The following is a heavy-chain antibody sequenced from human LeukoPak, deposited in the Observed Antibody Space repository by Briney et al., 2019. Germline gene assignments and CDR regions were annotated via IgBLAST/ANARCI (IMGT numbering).Heavy chain of an antibody. D-gene: IGHD5-18*01. CDR2: IGTAGDT. CDR1: GFTFGSYD. Sequence: GGSLRLSCAASGFTFGSYDMHWVRQATGKGLEWVSAIGTAGDTYYPGSVKGRFTISRENAKNSLYLQMNSLRAGDTAVYYCARATVDTAMGVFDYWGQGTLVTVSS. V-gene: IGHV3-13*01. J-gene: IGHJ4*02. CDR3: ARATVDTAMGVFDY.